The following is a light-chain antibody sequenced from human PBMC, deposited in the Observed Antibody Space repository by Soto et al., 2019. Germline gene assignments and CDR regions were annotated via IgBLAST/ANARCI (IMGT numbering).Light chain of an antibody. J-gene: IGLJ1*01. V-gene: IGLV1-40*01. CDR1: SSNIGAGFD. CDR2: SNN. Sequence: QSVLTQPPSVSGAPGQRVTISCTGSSSNIGAGFDVHWYQQLPGSAPKLLIYSNNNRPSGVPDRFSVSRSATSASLAITGVQAADEADYYCQSFDSSLSAYVFGTAPKLTVL. CDR3: QSFDSSLSAYV.